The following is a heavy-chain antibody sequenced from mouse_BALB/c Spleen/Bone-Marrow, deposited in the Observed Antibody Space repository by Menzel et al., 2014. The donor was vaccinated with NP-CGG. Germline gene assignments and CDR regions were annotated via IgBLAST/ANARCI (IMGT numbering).Heavy chain of an antibody. CDR1: GYTFTSYW. V-gene: IGHV1S81*02. J-gene: IGHJ4*01. Sequence: QVTLKVSGAELVKPGASVKLSGKASGYTFTSYWMHWVKQRPGQGLEWIGEINPSNGRTNYNEKFKSKATLTVDKSSSTAYMQLSSLTSEDSAVYYCAREGNYYGSIAMDYWGQGTSVTVSS. D-gene: IGHD1-1*01. CDR3: AREGNYYGSIAMDY. CDR2: INPSNGRT.